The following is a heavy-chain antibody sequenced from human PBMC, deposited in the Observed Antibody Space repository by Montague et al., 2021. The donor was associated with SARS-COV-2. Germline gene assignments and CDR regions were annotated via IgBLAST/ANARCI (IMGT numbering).Heavy chain of an antibody. D-gene: IGHD4-17*01. Sequence: SLRLSCAASGFTLSSYSMNWVRQAPGKGLEWVSSISSSSSYIYYADSVKGRFTISRDNAKNSLYLQMNSLRAEDTAVYYCARTLTTVTSDYFDYWGQGTLVTVSS. CDR1: GFTLSSYS. V-gene: IGHV3-21*01. J-gene: IGHJ4*02. CDR2: ISSSSSYI. CDR3: ARTLTTVTSDYFDY.